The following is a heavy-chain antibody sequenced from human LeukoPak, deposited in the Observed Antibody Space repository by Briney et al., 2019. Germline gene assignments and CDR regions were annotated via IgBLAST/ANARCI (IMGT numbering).Heavy chain of an antibody. D-gene: IGHD1-26*01. Sequence: SETLSLTCAVYGGSFSGYYWSWIRQPPGKGLEWIGEINHSGSANYNPSLKSRVTMSIDTSKNHFSLKLNSVTAADTAVYYCREERRRTSGSYGMYDYYGMDVWGQGTTVTVSS. V-gene: IGHV4-34*01. J-gene: IGHJ6*02. CDR2: INHSGSA. CDR3: REERRRTSGSYGMYDYYGMDV. CDR1: GGSFSGYY.